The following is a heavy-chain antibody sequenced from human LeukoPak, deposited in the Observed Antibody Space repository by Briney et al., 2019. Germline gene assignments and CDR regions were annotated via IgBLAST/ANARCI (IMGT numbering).Heavy chain of an antibody. CDR3: ARAGSPFDS. CDR1: GFSYGSYW. CDR2: IKQDGSEK. J-gene: IGHJ4*02. V-gene: IGHV3-7*05. Sequence: PGGSLRLSCAASGFSYGSYWMSWVRQAPGKGLEWVAKIKQDGSEKYYVDSVKGRFTISRDNAKNSLYLQMNSLRAEDTAVYYCARAGSPFDSWGQGNPVTVSS.